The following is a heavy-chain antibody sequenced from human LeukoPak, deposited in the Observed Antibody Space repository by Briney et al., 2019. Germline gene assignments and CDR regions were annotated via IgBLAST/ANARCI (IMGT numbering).Heavy chain of an antibody. J-gene: IGHJ5*02. CDR3: ARGYCSSTSCYRRGNWFDP. Sequence: PGGSLRLSCAASGFTFSSYAMHWVRQAPGKGLEWVAVISYDGSNKYYADSVKGRFTIARDNSKNTLYLQMNSLRAEETAVYYCARGYCSSTSCYRRGNWFDPWGQGTLVTVSS. V-gene: IGHV3-30*04. CDR1: GFTFSSYA. CDR2: ISYDGSNK. D-gene: IGHD2-2*01.